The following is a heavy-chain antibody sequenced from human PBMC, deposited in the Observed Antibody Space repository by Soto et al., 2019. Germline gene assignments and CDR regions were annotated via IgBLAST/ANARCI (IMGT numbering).Heavy chain of an antibody. V-gene: IGHV3-23*01. CDR2: ISATGGGT. Sequence: GESLKISCAASGFKFSNYAMSWVRQAPGKGLEWVSLISATGGGTYYADSVKGRFTISRDNSHNTLYLQVHSLTAEDTAVYYCAKDRRAGGNSAFYFDFWGQGAQVTVSS. CDR1: GFKFSNYA. D-gene: IGHD3-16*01. J-gene: IGHJ4*02. CDR3: AKDRRAGGNSAFYFDF.